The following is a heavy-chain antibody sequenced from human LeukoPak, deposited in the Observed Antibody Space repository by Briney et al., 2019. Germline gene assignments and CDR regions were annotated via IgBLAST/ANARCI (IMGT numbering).Heavy chain of an antibody. Sequence: KPSETLSLTCTVSGGSISNYYWSWIRQPPGKGLEWIGQIYYSGATKYNPSLKSRITISVDTSKNQFSLMLSSVTAADTAVYYCARFGITVVRGGKYYFDYWGQGTLVTVSS. CDR3: ARFGITVVRGGKYYFDY. V-gene: IGHV4-59*08. D-gene: IGHD3-10*01. CDR2: IYYSGAT. CDR1: GGSISNYY. J-gene: IGHJ4*02.